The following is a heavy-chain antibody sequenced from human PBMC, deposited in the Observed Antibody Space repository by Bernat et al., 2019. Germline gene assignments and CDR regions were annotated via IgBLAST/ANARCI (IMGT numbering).Heavy chain of an antibody. CDR2: IYSGGST. J-gene: IGHJ3*02. V-gene: IGHV3-66*04. D-gene: IGHD6-13*01. Sequence: EVQLVESGGGLVQPGGSLRLSCAASGFTVSSNYMSWVRQAPGKGLEWVSVIYSGGSTYYADSVKGRFTISRDNSKNTLYLQMNSLRAEDTAVYYCASQGGYSSSFGAFDTWGQGTMVTVSS. CDR1: GFTVSSNY. CDR3: ASQGGYSSSFGAFDT.